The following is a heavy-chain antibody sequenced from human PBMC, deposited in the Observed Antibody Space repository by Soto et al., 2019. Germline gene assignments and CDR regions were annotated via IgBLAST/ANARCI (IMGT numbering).Heavy chain of an antibody. CDR1: GGTFSSYA. D-gene: IGHD3-22*01. Sequence: SVKVSFKASGGTFSSYAISWVRQAPGQGLEWMGGIIPIFGTANYAQKFQGRVTITADKSTSTAYMELSSLRSEDTAVYYCERDLYYYDSSGYLLTFDYWGQGTLVTVSS. CDR2: IIPIFGTA. V-gene: IGHV1-69*06. CDR3: ERDLYYYDSSGYLLTFDY. J-gene: IGHJ4*02.